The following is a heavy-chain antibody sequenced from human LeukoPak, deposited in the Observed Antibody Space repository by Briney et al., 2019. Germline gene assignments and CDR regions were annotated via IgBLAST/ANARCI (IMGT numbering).Heavy chain of an antibody. CDR1: GFTFSSYA. CDR3: ARDVDSSGSHY. V-gene: IGHV3-23*01. CDR2: ISGSGGST. Sequence: GGSLRLSRAASGFTFSSYAMSWVRQTPGKGLEWVSAISGSGGSTYYADSVKGRFTISRDNSKNTLYLQMNSLRAEDTAVYYCARDVDSSGSHYWGQGTLVTVSS. D-gene: IGHD3-22*01. J-gene: IGHJ4*02.